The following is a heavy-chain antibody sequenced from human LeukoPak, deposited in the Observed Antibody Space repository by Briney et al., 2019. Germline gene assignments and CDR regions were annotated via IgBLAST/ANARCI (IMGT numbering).Heavy chain of an antibody. Sequence: TGGSLRLSCAASGFTVSSNYMSWVRQAPGKGLEWVSVIYSGGSTYYADSVKGRFTISRDNSKNTLYLQMNSLRAEDTAVYYCARSVLLWFGETFDPWGQGTLVTVSS. CDR3: ARSVLLWFGETFDP. D-gene: IGHD3-10*01. CDR2: IYSGGST. J-gene: IGHJ5*02. V-gene: IGHV3-66*01. CDR1: GFTVSSNY.